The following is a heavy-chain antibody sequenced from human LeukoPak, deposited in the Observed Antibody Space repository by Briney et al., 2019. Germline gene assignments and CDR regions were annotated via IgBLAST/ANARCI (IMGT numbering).Heavy chain of an antibody. CDR2: IFGGDETT. CDR3: AKDRATVVTPNSDS. CDR1: GFTFSSYA. J-gene: IGHJ4*02. V-gene: IGHV3-23*01. Sequence: GGSLRLSCAASGFTFSSYALSWVRQAPGKGLEWVSVIFGGDETTYYADSVKGRFTISRDNSKNTLYLQMHSLRADDTAVYYCAKDRATVVTPNSDSWGQGTLVTVSS. D-gene: IGHD4-23*01.